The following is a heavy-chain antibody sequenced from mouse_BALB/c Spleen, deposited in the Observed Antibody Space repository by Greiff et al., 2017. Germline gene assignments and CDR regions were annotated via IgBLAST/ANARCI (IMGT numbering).Heavy chain of an antibody. CDR2: ISSGGSYT. D-gene: IGHD2-1*01. Sequence: DVTLVESGGGLVKPGGSLKLSCAASGFTFSSYAMSWVRQSPETRLEWVAEISSGGSYTYYPDTVTGRFNISRDNAKNTLYLEMSSLRSEDTAMYYCAREGNYVGGARDYWGQGTSVTVSS. CDR1: GFTFSSYA. V-gene: IGHV5-9-4*01. CDR3: AREGNYVGGARDY. J-gene: IGHJ4*01.